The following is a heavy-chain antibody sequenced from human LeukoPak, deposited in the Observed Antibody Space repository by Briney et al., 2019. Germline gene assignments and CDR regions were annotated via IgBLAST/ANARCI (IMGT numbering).Heavy chain of an antibody. CDR1: GLAFGGFA. CDR2: LTRGGSNT. V-gene: IGHV3-23*01. J-gene: IGHJ4*02. Sequence: GGSLSLSCAGSGLAFGGFAMAGVGRAAGRGGGGVAALTRGGSNTYYADSVKGRFAISSDNSKSTLSLQLNSMRVEETAVYYCAKGYSDDWYYFDSWGQGTLVTVSS. CDR3: AKGYSDDWYYFDS. D-gene: IGHD6-19*01.